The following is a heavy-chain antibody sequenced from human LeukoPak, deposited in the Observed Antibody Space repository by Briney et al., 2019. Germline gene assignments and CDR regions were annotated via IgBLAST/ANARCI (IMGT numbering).Heavy chain of an antibody. Sequence: GASVKVSCKASGYTFTSYGISWVRQAPGQGLEWMGWISAYNGNTNYAQKLQGRVTMTTGTSTSTAYMELRSLRSDDTAVYYCALSTYYYDSSGYYYPDHNDAFDIWGQGTMVTVSS. V-gene: IGHV1-18*01. CDR3: ALSTYYYDSSGYYYPDHNDAFDI. D-gene: IGHD3-22*01. J-gene: IGHJ3*02. CDR2: ISAYNGNT. CDR1: GYTFTSYG.